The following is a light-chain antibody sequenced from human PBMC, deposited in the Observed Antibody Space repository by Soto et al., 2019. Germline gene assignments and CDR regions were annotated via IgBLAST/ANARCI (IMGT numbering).Light chain of an antibody. CDR1: SNDVGGYHY. Sequence: QSVLTQPRSVSGSPGQSVTISCTGTSNDVGGYHYVSWYQQHSGKAPKLMIYEVSYRPSGVSNRFSGSKSGNTASLTISGLQAEDEADYYCSSYTSGSTLCVFGTGTKVTVL. CDR3: SSYTSGSTLCV. CDR2: EVS. J-gene: IGLJ1*01. V-gene: IGLV2-14*01.